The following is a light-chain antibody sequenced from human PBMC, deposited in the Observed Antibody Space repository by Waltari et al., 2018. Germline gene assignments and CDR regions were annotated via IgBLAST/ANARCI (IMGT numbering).Light chain of an antibody. J-gene: IGLJ2*01. CDR3: QSYDGSNHVI. Sequence: NFMLTQPQSFSESPGKTLTIYCTLPGGSIANNYLQLHQQRTGSAPSTVIYEDNQRTSGVPDRFSGSIDSSSSSASLTISGLKTEDEADYYCQSYDGSNHVIFGGGTKMTVL. CDR2: EDN. V-gene: IGLV6-57*04. CDR1: GGSIANNY.